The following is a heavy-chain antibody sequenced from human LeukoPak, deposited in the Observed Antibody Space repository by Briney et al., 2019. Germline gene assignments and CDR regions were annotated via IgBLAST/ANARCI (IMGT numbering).Heavy chain of an antibody. J-gene: IGHJ4*02. CDR2: MIPIFGTA. V-gene: IGHV1-69*06. Sequence: SVKVSCKASGYTVTGYYMHWVRQAPGQGLEWMGGMIPIFGTANYAQKFQGRVTITADKSTSTAYMELSSLRSEDTAVYYCARGGSGVRGVRSPYFDYWGQGTLVTVSS. CDR1: GYTVTGYY. CDR3: ARGGSGVRGVRSPYFDY. D-gene: IGHD3-10*01.